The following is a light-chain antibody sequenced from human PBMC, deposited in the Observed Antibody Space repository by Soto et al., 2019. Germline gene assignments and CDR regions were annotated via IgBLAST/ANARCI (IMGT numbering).Light chain of an antibody. CDR3: GSYTSASTLV. Sequence: QSVLTQPASVSGSPGQSITISCTGTSSDVGAYNYVSRYQQHPGKAPKLMIYEVINRPSGVSNRFSGSKSGNTASLTISGLQAEDEADYYCGSYTSASTLVFGTGTKLTVL. CDR1: SSDVGAYNY. V-gene: IGLV2-14*01. CDR2: EVI. J-gene: IGLJ1*01.